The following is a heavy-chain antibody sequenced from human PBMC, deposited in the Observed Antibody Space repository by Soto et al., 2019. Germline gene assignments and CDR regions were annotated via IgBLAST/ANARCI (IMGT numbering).Heavy chain of an antibody. CDR3: ARDPPRGATPGITYYDIQDY. J-gene: IGHJ4*02. CDR2: IYSGGST. CDR1: GFTVSSNY. V-gene: IGHV3-66*01. D-gene: IGHD3-9*01. Sequence: GGSLRLSCAASGFTVSSNYMSWVRQAPGKGLEWVSVIYSGGSTYYADSVKGRFTISRDNSKNTLYLQMNSLRAEDTAVYYCARDPPRGATPGITYYDIQDYWGQGTLVTVSS.